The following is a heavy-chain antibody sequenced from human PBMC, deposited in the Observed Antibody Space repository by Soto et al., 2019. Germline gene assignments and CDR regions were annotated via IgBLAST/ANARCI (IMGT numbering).Heavy chain of an antibody. CDR3: ARASSSIAARPPRYYYGMDV. V-gene: IGHV6-1*01. CDR2: TYYRSKWYN. J-gene: IGHJ6*02. D-gene: IGHD6-6*01. CDR1: GDSVSSNSAA. Sequence: SQTLSLTCVISGDSVSSNSAAWNWIRQSPSRGLEWLGRTYYRSKWYNDYAVSVKSRITINPDTSKNQFSLQLNSVTPEDTAVYYCARASSSIAARPPRYYYGMDVWGQGTTVTVSS.